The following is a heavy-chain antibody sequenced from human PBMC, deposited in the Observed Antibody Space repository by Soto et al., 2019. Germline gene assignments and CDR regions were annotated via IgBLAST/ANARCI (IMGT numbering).Heavy chain of an antibody. Sequence: QITLKESGPTLVKPTQTLTLTCTLSESSGVSVSWIRQPPGKALEWLGLIYWDGDQRYSPSLRERLTITQDTSKNQVVLRMTHMDPVDTGTYYCANSDGTVAGTGVYWGRGTLVTVSS. CDR3: ANSDGTVAGTGVY. CDR1: ESSGVS. V-gene: IGHV2-5*02. J-gene: IGHJ4*02. CDR2: IYWDGDQ. D-gene: IGHD6-19*01.